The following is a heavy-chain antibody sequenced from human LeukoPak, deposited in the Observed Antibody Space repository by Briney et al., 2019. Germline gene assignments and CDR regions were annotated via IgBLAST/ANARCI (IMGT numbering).Heavy chain of an antibody. CDR2: INHSGST. J-gene: IGHJ4*02. Sequence: SETLSLTCAVYGGSFSGYYWSWIRQPPGKGLEWIGEINHSGSTNYNPSLKSRVTISVDTSKNQFSLKLSSVTAADTAVYYCAREAPAYCSGGSCYAYYFDYWGQGTLVTVSS. CDR3: AREAPAYCSGGSCYAYYFDY. D-gene: IGHD2-15*01. CDR1: GGSFSGYY. V-gene: IGHV4-34*01.